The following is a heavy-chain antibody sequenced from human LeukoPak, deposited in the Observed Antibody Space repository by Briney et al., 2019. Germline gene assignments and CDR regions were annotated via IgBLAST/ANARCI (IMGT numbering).Heavy chain of an antibody. V-gene: IGHV3-74*01. CDR3: ARERGLWLIAARRNWFDP. D-gene: IGHD6-6*01. J-gene: IGHJ5*02. CDR2: INSDGSST. CDR1: GFTFSSYW. Sequence: GSLRLSCAASGFTFSSYWMHWVRQAPGKGLVWVSRINSDGSSTSYAASVQGRFTISRDNAKNTLYLQMNSLRAEDTAVYYCARERGLWLIAARRNWFDPWGQGTLVTVSP.